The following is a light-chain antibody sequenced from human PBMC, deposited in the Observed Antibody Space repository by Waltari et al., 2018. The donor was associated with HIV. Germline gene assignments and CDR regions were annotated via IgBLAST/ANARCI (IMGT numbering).Light chain of an antibody. CDR2: WAS. CDR1: QSLLYTSNNKDY. CDR3: QQYYSTPVT. V-gene: IGKV4-1*01. J-gene: IGKJ2*01. Sequence: DIVMTQSPESLAVSLGGRATINCRSSQSLLYTSNNKDYLVWYQQKPGQPPKVIISWASTRESGVPDRFSGSGSGTDFTLTISSLQAEDVAVYYCQQYYSTPVTFGQGTKLEIK.